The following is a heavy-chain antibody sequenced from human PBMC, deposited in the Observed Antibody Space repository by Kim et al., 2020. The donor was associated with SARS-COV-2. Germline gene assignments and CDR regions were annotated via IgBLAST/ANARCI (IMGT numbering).Heavy chain of an antibody. J-gene: IGHJ2*01. V-gene: IGHV3-30*18. CDR2: ISYDGSNK. Sequence: GGSLRLSCAASGFTFSSYGMHWVRQAPGKGLEWVAVISYDGSNKYYADSVKGRFTISRDNSKNTLYLQMNSLRAEDTAVYYCAKPLGAALPWYFDLWGRG. CDR3: AKPLGAALPWYFDL. CDR1: GFTFSSYG. D-gene: IGHD6-6*01.